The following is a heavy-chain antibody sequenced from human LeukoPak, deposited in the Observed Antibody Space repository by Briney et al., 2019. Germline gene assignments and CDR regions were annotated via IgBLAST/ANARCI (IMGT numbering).Heavy chain of an antibody. Sequence: GGSLRLSCAASGFTFSSYGMHWVRQAPGKGLEWVAVISNDGSNKYYADSVKGRFTIPRDNYKNTLYLKMNSLRAEDTAVYYCAKDQSITIFGVAPYGMDVWGQGTTVTVSS. D-gene: IGHD3-3*01. CDR2: ISNDGSNK. V-gene: IGHV3-30*18. CDR3: AKDQSITIFGVAPYGMDV. J-gene: IGHJ6*02. CDR1: GFTFSSYG.